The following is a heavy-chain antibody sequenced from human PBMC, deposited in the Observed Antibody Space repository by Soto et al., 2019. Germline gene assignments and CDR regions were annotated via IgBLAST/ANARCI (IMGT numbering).Heavy chain of an antibody. D-gene: IGHD2-2*01. V-gene: IGHV4-39*01. J-gene: IGHJ6*02. Sequence: PSETLSLTCTVSGGSISSSSYYWGLIRQPPGKGLEWIGSIYYSGSTYYNPSLKSRVTILVDTSKNQFSLKLSSVTAADTAVYYCARYDCISASCPGYYYVMDVWGQGTTVTVS. CDR1: GGSISSSSYY. CDR3: ARYDCISASCPGYYYVMDV. CDR2: IYYSGST.